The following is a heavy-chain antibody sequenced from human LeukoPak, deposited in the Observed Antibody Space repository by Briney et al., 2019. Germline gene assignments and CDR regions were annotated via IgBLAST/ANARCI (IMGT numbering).Heavy chain of an antibody. CDR3: ARGGATHFDS. V-gene: IGHV4-31*03. Sequence: PSETLSLTCTVSGDSMSSGNYYWNWIRQHPGKGLGWIGYIAYSRSTYYNPSLKSRVTISVDTSMNHFSLKLSSVTAADTALYYCARGGATHFDSWGQGTLVTVSS. J-gene: IGHJ4*02. CDR2: IAYSRST. CDR1: GDSMSSGNYY. D-gene: IGHD1-26*01.